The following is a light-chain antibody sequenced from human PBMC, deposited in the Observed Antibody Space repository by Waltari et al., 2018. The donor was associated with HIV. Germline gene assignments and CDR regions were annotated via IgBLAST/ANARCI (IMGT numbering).Light chain of an antibody. Sequence: QSVLTQPPSASGTPGQRVTISCSGSTSNIGSNFVYCYQQLPGMAPKLLIYRNNQRPSGVPDRFSGSKSGTSASLAISGLRSEDEADYYCAAWDDSLSGRWVFGGGTKVTVL. J-gene: IGLJ3*02. CDR1: TSNIGSNF. CDR2: RNN. CDR3: AAWDDSLSGRWV. V-gene: IGLV1-47*01.